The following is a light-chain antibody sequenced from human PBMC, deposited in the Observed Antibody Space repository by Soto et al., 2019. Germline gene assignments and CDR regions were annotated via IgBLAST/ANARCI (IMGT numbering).Light chain of an antibody. CDR3: CSYAGSYPVV. J-gene: IGLJ2*01. CDR2: DVN. Sequence: QSALTQPRSVSGSPGQSVTISCTGTSSDVGGYNYVSWYQQHPGKAPKLMIYDVNKRPSGVPDRFSGSKSGNTASLTISALQAEDESHYYCCSYAGSYPVVFAGGTKLTVL. CDR1: SSDVGGYNY. V-gene: IGLV2-11*01.